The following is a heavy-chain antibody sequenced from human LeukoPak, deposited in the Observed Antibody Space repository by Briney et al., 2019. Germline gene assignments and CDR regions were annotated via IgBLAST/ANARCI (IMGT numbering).Heavy chain of an antibody. Sequence: SETLSLTCTVSGGSISSSSYYWGWIRQPPGKGLEWIGSIYYSGSTYYNPSLKSRVTISVDTSKNQFSLKLSSVTAADTAVYYCARDEDSTGWRTGRFDPWGQGTLVTVSS. J-gene: IGHJ5*02. V-gene: IGHV4-39*07. CDR3: ARDEDSTGWRTGRFDP. CDR1: GGSISSSSYY. CDR2: IYYSGST. D-gene: IGHD2-2*01.